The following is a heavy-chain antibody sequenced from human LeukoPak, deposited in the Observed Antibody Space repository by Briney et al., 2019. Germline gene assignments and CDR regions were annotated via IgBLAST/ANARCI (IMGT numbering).Heavy chain of an antibody. Sequence: GGSLRLSCAASGFTFSSYAMSWVRQAPGKGLEWVSAISGSGGSTYYADSVKGRFTISRDNSKNTLYLQMNSLRAEDTAVYYCANDSVRPDLIAAAGHDYWGQGTLVTVSS. V-gene: IGHV3-23*01. CDR1: GFTFSSYA. CDR2: ISGSGGST. CDR3: ANDSVRPDLIAAAGHDY. J-gene: IGHJ4*02. D-gene: IGHD6-13*01.